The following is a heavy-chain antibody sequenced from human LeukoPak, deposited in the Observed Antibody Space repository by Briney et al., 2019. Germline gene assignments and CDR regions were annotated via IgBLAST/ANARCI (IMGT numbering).Heavy chain of an antibody. J-gene: IGHJ5*02. CDR2: IYTSGST. V-gene: IGHV4-4*07. CDR1: GGSISSYY. Sequence: SETLSLTCTVSGGSISSYYWSWIRQPAGKGLEWIGRIYTSGSTNYNPSLKSRVTMSVDTSKNQFSLKLSSVTAADTAVYYCARGPYNWNFNWFDPWGQGTLVTVPS. CDR3: ARGPYNWNFNWFDP. D-gene: IGHD1-7*01.